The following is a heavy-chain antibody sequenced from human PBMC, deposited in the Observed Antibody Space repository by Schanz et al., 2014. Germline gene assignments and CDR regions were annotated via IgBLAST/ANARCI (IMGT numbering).Heavy chain of an antibody. CDR1: GFTFSSYG. D-gene: IGHD2-8*01. CDR3: ASLYDREYFDY. CDR2: IRYDGSKK. J-gene: IGHJ4*02. V-gene: IGHV3-30*02. Sequence: QVQLVESGGGVVQPGGSLRLSCEASGFTFSSYGMHWVRQAPGKGLEWVTFIRYDGSKKYYVDSVKGRFTISRDNSKNTLYLQMNSLRVEDTAVYYCASLYDREYFDYWGQGTLVTVSS.